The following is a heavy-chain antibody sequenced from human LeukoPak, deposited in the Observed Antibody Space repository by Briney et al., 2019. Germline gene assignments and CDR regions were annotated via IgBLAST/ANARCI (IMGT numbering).Heavy chain of an antibody. CDR1: GFTFSSYS. V-gene: IGHV3-48*01. Sequence: GGSLRLSCAASGFTFSSYSMNWVRQAPGKGLEWISYIISTANAIYYADSVKGRFTISRDNAKNSVSLQMNSLRAEDTAVYYCARDSSWSFDYWGQGILVTVSS. CDR3: ARDSSWSFDY. D-gene: IGHD3-10*01. J-gene: IGHJ4*02. CDR2: IISTANAI.